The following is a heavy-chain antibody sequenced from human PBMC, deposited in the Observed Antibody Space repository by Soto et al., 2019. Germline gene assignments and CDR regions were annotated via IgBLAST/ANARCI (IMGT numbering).Heavy chain of an antibody. CDR3: ARDFRPENTMATLNCEY. Sequence: QVQLVQSGAEAKKPGASVRVSCKASGYSFSNYGISWVRQAPGQGLEWMGWISAYNGNTDFAQKVQGRVNMATDTSTTTAYMELRSLRSDDTAVYYCARDFRPENTMATLNCEYWGQGTLVTVSS. V-gene: IGHV1-18*01. J-gene: IGHJ4*02. CDR1: GYSFSNYG. CDR2: ISAYNGNT. D-gene: IGHD6-6*01.